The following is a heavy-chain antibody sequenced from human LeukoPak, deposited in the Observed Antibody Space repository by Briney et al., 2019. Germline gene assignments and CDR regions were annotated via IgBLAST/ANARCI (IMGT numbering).Heavy chain of an antibody. V-gene: IGHV1-2*02. CDR2: INPNSGGT. J-gene: IGHJ6*02. CDR1: GYTFTGYY. CDR3: ARVDFDYYYGMDV. Sequence: ASVKVSCKASGYTFTGYYMHWVRQAPGQGLEWMGWINPNSGGTNYAQKFQGRVTMTRDTSISTAYMELSRLRSDDTAVYYCARVDFDYYYGMDVWGHGTTVTVSS. D-gene: IGHD3/OR15-3a*01.